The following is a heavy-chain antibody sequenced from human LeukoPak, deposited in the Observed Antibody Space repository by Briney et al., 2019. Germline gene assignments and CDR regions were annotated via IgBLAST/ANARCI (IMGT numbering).Heavy chain of an antibody. Sequence: SETLSLTCPVSGAPISSDYRSLVRQPPGKGLEWIGYIHYGGSTNYNPSLKSRVTISVDTSKNQFSLNLNSVTAADTALYYCACETYYYFDYWGWGTLVTVSS. D-gene: IGHD2-8*01. CDR1: GAPISSDY. V-gene: IGHV4-59*01. CDR3: ACETYYYFDY. CDR2: IHYGGST. J-gene: IGHJ4*02.